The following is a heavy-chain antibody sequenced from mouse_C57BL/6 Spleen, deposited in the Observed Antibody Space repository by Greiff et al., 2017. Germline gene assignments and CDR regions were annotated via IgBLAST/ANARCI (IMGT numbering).Heavy chain of an antibody. CDR2: ISSGGDYI. Sequence: EVNVVESGEGLVKPGGSLKLSCAASGFTFSSYAMSWVRQTPEKRLEWVAYISSGGDYIYYADTVKGRFTISRDNARNTLYLQMSSLKSEDTAMYYCTRDDGYYGYAMDYWGQGTSVTVSS. CDR3: TRDDGYYGYAMDY. J-gene: IGHJ4*01. CDR1: GFTFSSYA. V-gene: IGHV5-9-1*02. D-gene: IGHD2-3*01.